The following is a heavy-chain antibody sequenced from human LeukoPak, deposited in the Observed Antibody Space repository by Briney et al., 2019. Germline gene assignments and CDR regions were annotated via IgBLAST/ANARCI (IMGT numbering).Heavy chain of an antibody. Sequence: GGSLRLSCAASGFTFSSYAMSWVRQAPGKGLVWVSRINSDGSSTSYADSVKGRFTISRDNAENTLYLQMNSLRAEDTAVYYCARSLLYSGYDFGYWGQGTLVTVSS. J-gene: IGHJ4*02. V-gene: IGHV3-74*01. CDR3: ARSLLYSGYDFGY. CDR2: INSDGSST. CDR1: GFTFSSYA. D-gene: IGHD5-12*01.